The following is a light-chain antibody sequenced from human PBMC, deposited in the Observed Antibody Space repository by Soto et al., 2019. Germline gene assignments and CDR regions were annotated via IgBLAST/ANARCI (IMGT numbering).Light chain of an antibody. Sequence: DIQMTQSPSSLSASVGDRVTITCRASQNINNYLAWYQQKPAKAPKLLIYAASTLQSGVPSRFSGGRSGTEYSLTISSLQPEDVATYYCQKYNNGPPATFGPGTKVGV. V-gene: IGKV1-27*01. CDR3: QKYNNGPPAT. J-gene: IGKJ3*01. CDR1: QNINNY. CDR2: AAS.